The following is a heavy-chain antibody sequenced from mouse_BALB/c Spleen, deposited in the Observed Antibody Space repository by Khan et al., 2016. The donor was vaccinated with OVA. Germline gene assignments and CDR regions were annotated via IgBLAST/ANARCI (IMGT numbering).Heavy chain of an antibody. CDR2: INPHIGET. J-gene: IGHJ2*01. D-gene: IGHD1-1*01. Sequence: IQLVQSGPELVRPGASVKISCKASGYSFTGYFMNWVMQSHGKSLEWIGRINPHIGETFYNQRFKDKATLTVDESSSTAQMERRSLASEDSAVYYCTRIYRSDFDYWGQGTTLTVSS. CDR3: TRIYRSDFDY. CDR1: GYSFTGYF. V-gene: IGHV1-20*02.